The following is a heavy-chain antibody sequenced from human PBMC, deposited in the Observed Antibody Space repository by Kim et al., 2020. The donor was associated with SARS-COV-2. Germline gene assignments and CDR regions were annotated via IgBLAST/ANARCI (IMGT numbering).Heavy chain of an antibody. V-gene: IGHV3-30*04. CDR2: ISYDGSNK. J-gene: IGHJ4*02. Sequence: GGSLRLSCAASGFTFSSYAMHWVRQAPGKGLEWVAVISYDGSNKYYVDSVKGRFTISRDNSKNTLYLQMNSLRAEDTAVYYCARDPGGYWARYYFDYWGQGTLVTVSS. D-gene: IGHD3-10*01. CDR3: ARDPGGYWARYYFDY. CDR1: GFTFSSYA.